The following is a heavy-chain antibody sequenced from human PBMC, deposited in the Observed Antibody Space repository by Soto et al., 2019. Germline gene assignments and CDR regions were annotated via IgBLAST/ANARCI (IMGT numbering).Heavy chain of an antibody. CDR3: ARDVTQITIFGVVTPNGFDP. CDR1: GYTFTSYG. CDR2: ISAYNGNT. J-gene: IGHJ5*02. Sequence: ASVKVSCKASGYTFTSYGISWVRQAPGQGLEWMGWISAYNGNTNYAQKLQGRVTMTTDTSTSTAYMELRSLRSDDTAVYYCARDVTQITIFGVVTPNGFDPWGQGTLVTVSS. V-gene: IGHV1-18*01. D-gene: IGHD3-3*01.